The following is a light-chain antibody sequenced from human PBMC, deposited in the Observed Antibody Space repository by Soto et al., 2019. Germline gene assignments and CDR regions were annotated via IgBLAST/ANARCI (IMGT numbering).Light chain of an antibody. CDR2: EVS. Sequence: QSALTQPPSVSGSPGQSVTISCTGTSSDVGSYNRVSWYQQPPGTAPKLMIYEVSNRPSGVPDRFSGSKSGNTASLTISGLQHEDEADYYCNSYTSSNTYVFGTGTKVTVL. CDR3: NSYTSSNTYV. V-gene: IGLV2-18*02. J-gene: IGLJ1*01. CDR1: SSDVGSYNR.